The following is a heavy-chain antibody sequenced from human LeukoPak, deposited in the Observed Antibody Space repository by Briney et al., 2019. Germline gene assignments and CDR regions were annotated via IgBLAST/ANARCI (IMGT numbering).Heavy chain of an antibody. V-gene: IGHV4-59*01. D-gene: IGHD3-22*01. CDR1: GGSISSYY. J-gene: IGHJ4*02. CDR2: IYYSGST. CDR3: ARDNPNYYDSSGYYYNYFDY. Sequence: PSETLSLTCTVSGGSISSYYWSWIRQPPGKGLEWIGYIYYSGSTNYNPSLKSRVTISVDTSKNQFSLKLSSVTAADTAVYYCARDNPNYYDSSGYYYNYFDYWGQGTLVTVSS.